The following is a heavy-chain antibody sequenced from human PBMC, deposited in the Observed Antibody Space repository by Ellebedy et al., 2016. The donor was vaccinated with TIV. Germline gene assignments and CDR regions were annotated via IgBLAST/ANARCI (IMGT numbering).Heavy chain of an antibody. D-gene: IGHD6-13*01. J-gene: IGHJ6*02. Sequence: GGSLRHSCAASGFTFSNAWMSWVRQAPGKGLEWVSATSGSGSSTYHADSVKGRFTISRDNSKNTLYLQMNSLRAEDTAVYYCAKDAIAAAGTGLYYGMDVWGQGTTVTVSS. CDR3: AKDAIAAAGTGLYYGMDV. CDR2: TSGSGSST. CDR1: GFTFSNAW. V-gene: IGHV3-23*01.